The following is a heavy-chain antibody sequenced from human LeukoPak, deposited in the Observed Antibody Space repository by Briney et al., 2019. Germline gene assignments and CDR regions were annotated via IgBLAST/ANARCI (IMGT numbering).Heavy chain of an antibody. CDR2: IYYSGST. D-gene: IGHD6-19*01. CDR1: GGSISSSSYY. V-gene: IGHV4-39*07. CDR3: ARDEGSSGWPPFDY. J-gene: IGHJ4*02. Sequence: SETLSLTCTVSGGSISSSSYYWGWIRQPPGKGLEWIGSIYYSGSTYYNPSLKSRVTISVDTSKNQFSLKLSSVTAADTAVYYCARDEGSSGWPPFDYWGQGTLVTVSS.